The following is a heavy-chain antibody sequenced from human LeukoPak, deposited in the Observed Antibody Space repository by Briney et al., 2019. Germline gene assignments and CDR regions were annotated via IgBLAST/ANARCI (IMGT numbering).Heavy chain of an antibody. CDR2: ISASGGST. V-gene: IGHV3-23*01. CDR3: ANDYGDPNDH. J-gene: IGHJ4*02. CDR1: GFTFSSYV. Sequence: GGSLRLSCAASGFTFSSYVMSWVRQAPGKGLEWVSTISASGGSTYYADSVKGRFTISRDNSKNTLSLQMNSLRAEDTAVYYCANDYGDPNDHWGQGILVTVSS. D-gene: IGHD4-17*01.